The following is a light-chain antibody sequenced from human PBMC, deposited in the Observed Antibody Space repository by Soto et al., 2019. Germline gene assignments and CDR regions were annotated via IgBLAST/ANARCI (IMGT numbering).Light chain of an antibody. CDR3: QVWDSSSDRLVV. CDR2: DNS. CDR1: DNGSKP. V-gene: IGLV3-21*02. J-gene: IGLJ2*01. Sequence: SYELTQPPSVSVAPGQTARITCGGSDNGSKPVHWYQQKPGQAPVLVVFDNSDRASGITERLSGSNSGNTATLTISRVEAGDEADYYWQVWDSSSDRLVVFGGGTKLTVL.